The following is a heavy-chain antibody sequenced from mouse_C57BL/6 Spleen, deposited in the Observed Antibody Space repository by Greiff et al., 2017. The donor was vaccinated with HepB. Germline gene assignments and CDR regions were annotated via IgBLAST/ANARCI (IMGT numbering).Heavy chain of an antibody. CDR1: GYTFTSYT. CDR3: ARLLSYYAIDY. V-gene: IGHV1-4*01. J-gene: IGHJ4*01. D-gene: IGHD1-1*01. CDR2: INPSSGYT. Sequence: QVQLQQSGAELARPGASVKMSCKASGYTFTSYTMHWVKQRPGQGLEWIGYINPSSGYTKYNQKFKDKATLTADKSSSTAYMQLSSLTSEDSSVYYCARLLSYYAIDYWGQGTSVTVSS.